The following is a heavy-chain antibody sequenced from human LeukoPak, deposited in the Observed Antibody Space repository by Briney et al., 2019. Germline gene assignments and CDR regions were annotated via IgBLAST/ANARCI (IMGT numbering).Heavy chain of an antibody. Sequence: GGSLRLSCAASGFTFSSYAMNWVRQAPGKGLEWVSSISSLSNYIYYADSVKGRFTISRDNAKNSLYLQMNSLRAEDTALYYCARGGENSGFDYWGQGTLVIVSS. CDR2: ISSLSNYI. V-gene: IGHV3-21*01. J-gene: IGHJ4*02. D-gene: IGHD6-19*01. CDR1: GFTFSSYA. CDR3: ARGGENSGFDY.